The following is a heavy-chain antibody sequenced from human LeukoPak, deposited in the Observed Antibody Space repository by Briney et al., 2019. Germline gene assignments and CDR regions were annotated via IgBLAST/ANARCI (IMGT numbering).Heavy chain of an antibody. CDR1: GYTLTEVS. Sequence: ASVKVSCKVSGYTLTEVSMHWVRQAPGKGLEWMGGFDPEDGETIYAQKFQGRVTMTEDTSTDTAYMELSSLRSEDTAVYYCATDFGSMYYYGMDVWGQGTTVTVSS. D-gene: IGHD3-3*01. J-gene: IGHJ6*02. CDR3: ATDFGSMYYYGMDV. V-gene: IGHV1-24*01. CDR2: FDPEDGET.